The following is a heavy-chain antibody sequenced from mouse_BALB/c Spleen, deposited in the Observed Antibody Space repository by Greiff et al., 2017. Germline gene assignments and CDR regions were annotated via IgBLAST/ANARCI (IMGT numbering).Heavy chain of an antibody. D-gene: IGHD2-2*01. J-gene: IGHJ3*01. CDR1: GYAFTNYL. CDR3: AGYYGYDGFAY. CDR2: INPGSGGT. Sequence: LVESGAELVRPGTSVKVSCKASGYAFTNYLIEWVKQRPGQGLEWIGVINPGSGGTNYNEKFKGKATLTADKSSSTAYMQLSSLTSDDSAVYFCAGYYGYDGFAYWGQGTLVTVSA. V-gene: IGHV1-54*03.